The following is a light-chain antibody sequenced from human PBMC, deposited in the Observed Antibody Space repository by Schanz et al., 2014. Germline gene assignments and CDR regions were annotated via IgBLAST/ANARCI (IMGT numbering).Light chain of an antibody. V-gene: IGKV3-20*01. J-gene: IGKJ2*01. CDR3: QQYGSSPRT. Sequence: EIVMTQSPVTLSVSPGEGATLSCRASQTVSNNLAWYQQKPGQTPRLLIYGASSRATGVPDRFSGSGSGTDFTLTISRLEPEDFAVYYCQQYGSSPRTFGQGTKLEIK. CDR1: QTVSNN. CDR2: GAS.